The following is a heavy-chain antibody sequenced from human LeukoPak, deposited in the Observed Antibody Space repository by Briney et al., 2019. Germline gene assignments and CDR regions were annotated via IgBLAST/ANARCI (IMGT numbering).Heavy chain of an antibody. J-gene: IGHJ6*02. CDR3: PRGPIYLWLYYGMDV. D-gene: IGHD5-18*01. Sequence: PGRSPRLSCSGSGFTFGDHAMRWVRQAPGTGLESVGFIRSKAYGGPTEYAASVRGRFSISRDDSKNIAYLQMSRRECEDTAVYFCPRGPIYLWLYYGMDVWGQGATVTVSS. CDR2: IRSKAYGGPT. V-gene: IGHV3-49*04. CDR1: GFTFGDHA.